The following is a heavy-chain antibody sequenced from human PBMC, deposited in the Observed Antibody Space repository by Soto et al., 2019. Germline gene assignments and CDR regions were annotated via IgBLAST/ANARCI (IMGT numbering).Heavy chain of an antibody. Sequence: EVQLVESGGGLVQPGGSLRLSCAVSGFTFSSYSMNWVLQAPGKGLEWVSYISSGSGTTYYADSVKGRFSISRDNANNSLYLQRNSLRVEDTAVYYCAKIGTYLRMDVWGQGTTVTVSS. J-gene: IGHJ6*02. D-gene: IGHD1-1*01. CDR2: ISSGSGTT. CDR3: AKIGTYLRMDV. V-gene: IGHV3-48*01. CDR1: GFTFSSYS.